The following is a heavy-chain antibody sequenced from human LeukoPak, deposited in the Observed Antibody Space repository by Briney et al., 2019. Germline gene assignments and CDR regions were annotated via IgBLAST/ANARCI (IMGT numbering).Heavy chain of an antibody. J-gene: IGHJ2*01. CDR2: INWNGGST. Sequence: GGSLRLSCAASGFTFDDYGMSWVRQAPGKGLEWVSGINWNGGSTGYADSVKGRFTISRDNAKNSLYLQMNSLRAEDTALYYCARRYCSSTSCYYRYFDLWGRGTLVTVSS. CDR3: ARRYCSSTSCYYRYFDL. V-gene: IGHV3-20*04. D-gene: IGHD2-2*01. CDR1: GFTFDDYG.